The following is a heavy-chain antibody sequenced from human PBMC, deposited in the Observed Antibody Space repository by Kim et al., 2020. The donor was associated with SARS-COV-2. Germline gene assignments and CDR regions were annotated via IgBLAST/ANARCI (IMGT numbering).Heavy chain of an antibody. CDR3: ARLRYYGMDV. Sequence: TISYIDSVKDRFPISRDNAKNSLYLQMNRVTDEDTAVYYCARLRYYGMDVWGQGTTVTVSS. D-gene: IGHD3-3*01. CDR2: TI. V-gene: IGHV3-48*02. J-gene: IGHJ6*02.